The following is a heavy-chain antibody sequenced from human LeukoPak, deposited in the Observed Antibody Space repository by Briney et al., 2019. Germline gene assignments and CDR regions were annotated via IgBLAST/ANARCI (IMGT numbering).Heavy chain of an antibody. D-gene: IGHD6-19*01. V-gene: IGHV4-38-2*01. CDR2: VYRTGDT. Sequence: SETLSLTCAVSGDSISSDNCWGWIRQPPGKGLEWIGSVYRTGDTNCNPSLKSRVTISIDTSKNQFSLRLTSVTAADAAVYYCARHPYGLVREAYFDPWGQGTLVTVSS. CDR1: GDSISSDNC. CDR3: ARHPYGLVREAYFDP. J-gene: IGHJ5*02.